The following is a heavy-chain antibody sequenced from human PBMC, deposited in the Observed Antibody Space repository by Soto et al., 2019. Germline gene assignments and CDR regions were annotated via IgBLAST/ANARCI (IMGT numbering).Heavy chain of an antibody. Sequence: GASVKVSCKASGYTFTSYGISWVRQAPGQGLEWMGWISAYNGNTNYAQKLQGRVTMTTDTSTSTAYMELWSLRSDDTAVYYCARDTSIAVAGIFDYWGQGTLVTVSS. D-gene: IGHD6-19*01. CDR3: ARDTSIAVAGIFDY. J-gene: IGHJ4*02. V-gene: IGHV1-18*04. CDR1: GYTFTSYG. CDR2: ISAYNGNT.